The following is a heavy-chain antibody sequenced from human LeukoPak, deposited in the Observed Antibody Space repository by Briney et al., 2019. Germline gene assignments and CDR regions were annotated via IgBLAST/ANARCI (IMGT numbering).Heavy chain of an antibody. Sequence: GGTLRLSCAASGFTFSSYGMSWVRQAPGKGLEWVSAISGSGGSTYYADSVKGRFTISRDNSKNTLYLQMNSLRAEDTAVYYCAKDHPPPRYYYGSGSQNWFDPWGQGTLVTVSS. CDR1: GFTFSSYG. J-gene: IGHJ5*02. CDR2: ISGSGGST. V-gene: IGHV3-23*01. D-gene: IGHD3-10*01. CDR3: AKDHPPPRYYYGSGSQNWFDP.